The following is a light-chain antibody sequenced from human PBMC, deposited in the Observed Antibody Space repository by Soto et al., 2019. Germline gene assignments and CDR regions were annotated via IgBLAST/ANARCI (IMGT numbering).Light chain of an antibody. V-gene: IGKV1-39*01. CDR1: QSISIS. CDR3: QQTYTTPEIT. J-gene: IGKJ5*01. Sequence: IQMTQSPSSLSSSVGDRVTITCGVSQSISISLNCYQLKPGKAPNLLMYGASYLKSGVPTRFSGSGSGTDFTLTISSLQPEDFATYYCQQTYTTPEITFGQGTRLEI. CDR2: GAS.